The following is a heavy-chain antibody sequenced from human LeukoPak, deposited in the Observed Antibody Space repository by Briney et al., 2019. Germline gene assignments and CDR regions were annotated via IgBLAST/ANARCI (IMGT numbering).Heavy chain of an antibody. CDR3: AKSKDYSNSGGWYYFDY. J-gene: IGHJ4*02. D-gene: IGHD4-11*01. CDR2: ISGSGGST. Sequence: GGSLRLSCAASGFTFSSYAMSWVRQAPGKGLEWVSTISGSGGSTYYADSVKGRFTISRDNSKNTLYLQMNSLRAEDTAVYYCAKSKDYSNSGGWYYFDYWGQGTLVTVSS. V-gene: IGHV3-23*01. CDR1: GFTFSSYA.